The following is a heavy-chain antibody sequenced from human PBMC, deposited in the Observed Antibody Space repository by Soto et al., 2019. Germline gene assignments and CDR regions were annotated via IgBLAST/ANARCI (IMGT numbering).Heavy chain of an antibody. V-gene: IGHV1-18*01. CDR3: AMVDNYVTPTPQDV. CDR1: VYIFINSG. D-gene: IGHD3-16*01. J-gene: IGHJ6*01. CDR2: ISPYTGDT. Sequence: QVQLVQSGDEMKKPGASVRVSCKASVYIFINSGFDWVRQAPGQGLEWMGWISPYTGDTHSASKVQGRLSMTTDTSTSTAYMGRGSLTSDDTAVYYCAMVDNYVTPTPQDVWGQGTTVTVSS.